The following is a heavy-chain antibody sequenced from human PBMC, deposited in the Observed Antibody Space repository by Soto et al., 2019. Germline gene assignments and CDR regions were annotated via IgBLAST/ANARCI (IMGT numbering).Heavy chain of an antibody. CDR2: IYHSGST. Sequence: QLQLQESGSGLVKPSQTLSLTCAVSGGSISSGGYSWSWIRQPPGKGLEWIGYIYHSGSTYYNPSLKSRVTISGDRSKNQVSLKLSSVTAADTAVYYCASMVRGVLNNWFDPWGQGTLVTVSS. CDR1: GGSISSGGYS. D-gene: IGHD3-10*01. V-gene: IGHV4-30-2*01. J-gene: IGHJ5*02. CDR3: ASMVRGVLNNWFDP.